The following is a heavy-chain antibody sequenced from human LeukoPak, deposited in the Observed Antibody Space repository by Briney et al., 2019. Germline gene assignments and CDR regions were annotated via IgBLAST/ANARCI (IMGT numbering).Heavy chain of an antibody. Sequence: GESLRISCKGSGYTFTTYWINWVRQMPGKGLEWMGRIDPSGSYTKYSPSFEGHVTISADKSISTAYLQWSSLKASDTAMYYCARQRGANWFDPWGQGTLVTVSS. CDR3: ARQRGANWFDP. V-gene: IGHV5-10-1*01. CDR2: IDPSGSYT. CDR1: GYTFTTYW. D-gene: IGHD5-24*01. J-gene: IGHJ5*02.